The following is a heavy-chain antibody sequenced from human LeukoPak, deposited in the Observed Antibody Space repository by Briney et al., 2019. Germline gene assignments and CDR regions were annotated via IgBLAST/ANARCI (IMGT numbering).Heavy chain of an antibody. CDR2: ISYIGST. CDR1: ADSFSCHY. V-gene: IGHV4-59*11. J-gene: IGHJ3*02. Sequence: SETLSLACAVSADSFSCHYWTWIRHAPGKGLEWIGYISYIGSTNYNPSLKSRVTISIDTSKNQFSLKLSSVTAADMAVYYCARDLVTVTKGFDIWGQGTMVSVSS. D-gene: IGHD4-17*01. CDR3: ARDLVTVTKGFDI.